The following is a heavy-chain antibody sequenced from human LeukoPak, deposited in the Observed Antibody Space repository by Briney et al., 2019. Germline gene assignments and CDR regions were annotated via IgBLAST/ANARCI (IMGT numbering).Heavy chain of an antibody. Sequence: GGSLRLSCVASGFTFSGFAMIWVRQAPGKGLEWVAVISYDGSNKYYADSVKGRFTISRDNSKNTLYLQMNSLRAEDTAVYYCARDLHHYYDSSGFPQGYMDVWGKGTTVTVSS. CDR1: GFTFSGFA. CDR2: ISYDGSNK. D-gene: IGHD3-22*01. V-gene: IGHV3-30*04. CDR3: ARDLHHYYDSSGFPQGYMDV. J-gene: IGHJ6*03.